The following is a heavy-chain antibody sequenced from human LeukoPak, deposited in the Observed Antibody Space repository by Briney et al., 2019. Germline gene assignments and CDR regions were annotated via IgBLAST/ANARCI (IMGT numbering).Heavy chain of an antibody. J-gene: IGHJ5*02. CDR1: GYTLTELS. V-gene: IGHV1-24*01. D-gene: IGHD2-2*01. CDR2: FDPENGEI. Sequence: ASVKVSCKVSGYTLTELSMHWVRQAPGIGLEWMGGFDPENGEIIYTQKFQGRVTMTEDTSTDTAYLELSSLRSEDTAVYYCARGGEYCSSTSCSFNWFDPWGQGTLVTVSS. CDR3: ARGGEYCSSTSCSFNWFDP.